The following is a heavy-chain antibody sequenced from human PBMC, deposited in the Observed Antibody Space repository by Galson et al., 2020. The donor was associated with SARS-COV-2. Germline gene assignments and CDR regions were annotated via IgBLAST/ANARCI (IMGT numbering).Heavy chain of an antibody. J-gene: IGHJ5*02. CDR1: GYTLTELS. CDR2: FDPEDGET. CDR3: ASNSPLEPRSSWFDP. Sequence: ASVKVSCKVSGYTLTELSMHWVRQAPGKGLEWMGGFDPEDGETIYAQKFQGRVTMTEDTSTDTAYMELSSLRSEDMAVYYCASNSPLEPRSSWFDPWGQGTLVTVSS. D-gene: IGHD1-1*01. V-gene: IGHV1-24*01.